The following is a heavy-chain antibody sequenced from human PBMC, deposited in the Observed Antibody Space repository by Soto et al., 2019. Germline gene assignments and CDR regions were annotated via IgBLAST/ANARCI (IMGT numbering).Heavy chain of an antibody. D-gene: IGHD6-6*01. J-gene: IGHJ3*02. CDR3: ARETHPYTTSSHAFDI. CDR2: VSSTGSFI. Sequence: EVQLVESGGGLVKPGGSLRLSCAASGFIFSSYSMNWVRQAPGKGLEWISSVSSTGSFIDYTDSLKGRFTISRDNAKSSLSLQMHSLRAEDTALYYCARETHPYTTSSHAFDIWGQGTMVTVSS. CDR1: GFIFSSYS. V-gene: IGHV3-21*01.